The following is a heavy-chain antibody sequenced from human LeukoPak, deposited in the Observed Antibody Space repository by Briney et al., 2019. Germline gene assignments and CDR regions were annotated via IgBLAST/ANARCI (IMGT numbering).Heavy chain of an antibody. J-gene: IGHJ6*02. CDR1: GFTFGDYY. Sequence: GGSLRLSCAASGFTFGDYYMSWIRQAPGKGLEWVSYISSSGSTIYYADSVKGRFTISRDNAKNSLYLQMNSLRAEDTAVYYCARDTRAYCGGDCYMYSGMDVWGQGTTVTVSS. CDR2: ISSSGSTI. V-gene: IGHV3-11*01. D-gene: IGHD2-21*02. CDR3: ARDTRAYCGGDCYMYSGMDV.